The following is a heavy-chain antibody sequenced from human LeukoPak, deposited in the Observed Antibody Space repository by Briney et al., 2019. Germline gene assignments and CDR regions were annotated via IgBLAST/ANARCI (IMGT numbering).Heavy chain of an antibody. Sequence: PSETVSLTCTVSGGSISSYYWSWIRKPPGKGLEWIGYIYYSGSTNYNPSLKSRVTISVDTSKNQFSLKLSSVTAADTAVYYCARGTPYSGSYIDYWGQGTLVTVSS. D-gene: IGHD1-26*01. V-gene: IGHV4-59*01. CDR3: ARGTPYSGSYIDY. J-gene: IGHJ4*02. CDR2: IYYSGST. CDR1: GGSISSYY.